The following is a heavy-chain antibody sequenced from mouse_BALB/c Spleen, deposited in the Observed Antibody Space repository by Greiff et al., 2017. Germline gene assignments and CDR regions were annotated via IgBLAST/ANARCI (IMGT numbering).Heavy chain of an antibody. CDR2: INPNNGGT. Sequence: EVQLQQSGPELVKPGASVKIPCKASGYTFTDYNMDWVKQSHGKSLEWIGDINPNNGGTIYNQKFKGKATLTVDKSSSTAYMELRSLTSEDTAVYYCASRDWDGKFAYWGQGTLVTVSA. D-gene: IGHD4-1*01. J-gene: IGHJ3*01. CDR3: ASRDWDGKFAY. CDR1: GYTFTDYN. V-gene: IGHV1-18*01.